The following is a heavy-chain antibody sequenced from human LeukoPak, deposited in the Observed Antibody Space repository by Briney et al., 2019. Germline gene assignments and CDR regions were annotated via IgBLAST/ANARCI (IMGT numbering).Heavy chain of an antibody. J-gene: IGHJ4*02. CDR3: AREGRGGYYGFDY. CDR1: GFTFSSSW. CDR2: INSDGSST. Sequence: GGSLRLSCAASGFTFSSSWMHWVRQAPGKGLVWVSRINSDGSSTNYADSVKGRFTISRDNAQKTLYLQMNSLRAEDTAVYYCAREGRGGYYGFDYWGQGTLVTVSS. D-gene: IGHD3-3*01. V-gene: IGHV3-74*01.